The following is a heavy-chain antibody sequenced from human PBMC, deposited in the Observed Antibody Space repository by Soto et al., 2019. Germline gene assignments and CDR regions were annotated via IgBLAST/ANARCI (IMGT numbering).Heavy chain of an antibody. Sequence: PGGSLRLSCAASGFTFSNYAMTWVRQGPGKGLEWVSGISGSGGRTYYADSVKGRFTISRDNSKNTLYLQMNSLRAEDTAVYYCASTYYYGSGSYLNYYYYGMDVWGQGTTVTVSS. CDR2: ISGSGGRT. D-gene: IGHD3-10*01. V-gene: IGHV3-23*01. CDR3: ASTYYYGSGSYLNYYYYGMDV. CDR1: GFTFSNYA. J-gene: IGHJ6*02.